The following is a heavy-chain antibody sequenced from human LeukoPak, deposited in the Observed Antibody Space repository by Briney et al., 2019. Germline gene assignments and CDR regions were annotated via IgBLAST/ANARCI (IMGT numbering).Heavy chain of an antibody. D-gene: IGHD2-15*01. Sequence: ASVTVSCTASGYTFINDYTHWVRQAPGQGLEWMGRINPAGDSVNYAQKFQDRVTMTRDTSTDITYLELGSLRSEDTAIYYCARRMADGGTNHWGQGTLVTVSS. CDR2: INPAGDSV. CDR3: ARRMADGGTNH. V-gene: IGHV1-46*01. CDR1: GYTFINDY. J-gene: IGHJ5*02.